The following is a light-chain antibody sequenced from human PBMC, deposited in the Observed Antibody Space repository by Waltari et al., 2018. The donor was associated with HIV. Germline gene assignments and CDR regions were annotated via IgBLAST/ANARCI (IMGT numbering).Light chain of an antibody. CDR3: QQFHSFPLT. CDR2: AAS. Sequence: IRLTQSHSLLSAPVGDRAPITCRASQAINTYLAWYQQKPGKAPKLLMYAASTLQRGVPPTFSGSGSGTEFTLTINALHPDDFATYYCQQFHSFPLTFGGGTNVE. V-gene: IGKV1-9*01. CDR1: QAINTY. J-gene: IGKJ4*01.